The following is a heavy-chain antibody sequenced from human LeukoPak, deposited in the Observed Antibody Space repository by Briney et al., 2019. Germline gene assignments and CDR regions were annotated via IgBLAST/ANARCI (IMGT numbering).Heavy chain of an antibody. CDR2: IYYSGST. Sequence: SETLSLTCTVSGGSISSYYWSWIRQPPGKGLEWIGYIYYSGSTNYNPSLKSRVTISVDTSKNQFSLKLSSVTAADTAVYYCARAPSRSIAARDAFDIWGQGTMVTVSS. CDR3: ARAPSRSIAARDAFDI. D-gene: IGHD6-6*01. J-gene: IGHJ3*02. V-gene: IGHV4-59*01. CDR1: GGSISSYY.